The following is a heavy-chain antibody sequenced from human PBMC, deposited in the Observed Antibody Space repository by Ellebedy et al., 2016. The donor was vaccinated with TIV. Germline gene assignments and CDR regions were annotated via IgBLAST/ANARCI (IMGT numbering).Heavy chain of an antibody. CDR1: GFTSGSYA. D-gene: IGHD4-17*01. CDR3: AKDFIYGDYADY. CDR2: TSGSGART. Sequence: PGGSLRLSCAASGFTSGSYAMSWVRQAPGQGLEWVSCTSGSGARTYYAGSVKGLFTISRDNSKNTLNMRMNSLRAEDTAVYYCAKDFIYGDYADYWGQGTLVTVSS. V-gene: IGHV3-23*01. J-gene: IGHJ4*02.